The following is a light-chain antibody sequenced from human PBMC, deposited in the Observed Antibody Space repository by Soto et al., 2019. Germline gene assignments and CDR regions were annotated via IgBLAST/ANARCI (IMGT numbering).Light chain of an antibody. CDR2: AAS. V-gene: IGKV1-12*01. Sequence: DIQMTQSPSSVSASIGDRVTITCRASQIIGSWLAWYQQKPGKAPTLLIYAASSLQSGVPSRFSGSGSGTDFTLTITSLQAEDSATYYYQQAKSFPLTFGPGTKVDI. CDR1: QIIGSW. J-gene: IGKJ3*01. CDR3: QQAKSFPLT.